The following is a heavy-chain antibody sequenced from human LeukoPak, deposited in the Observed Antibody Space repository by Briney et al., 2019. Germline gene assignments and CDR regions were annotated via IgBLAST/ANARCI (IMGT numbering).Heavy chain of an antibody. CDR2: ISSSSSYI. D-gene: IGHD3-10*01. CDR3: TSPGSVGSGDFDY. V-gene: IGHV3-21*01. Sequence: PGGSLRLSCAASGFTFSSYSMNWVRQAPGKGLEWVSSISSSSSYIYYADSVKGRFTISRDNAKNSLYLQMNSLRAEDTAVYYCTSPGSVGSGDFDYWGQGTLVTVSS. J-gene: IGHJ4*02. CDR1: GFTFSSYS.